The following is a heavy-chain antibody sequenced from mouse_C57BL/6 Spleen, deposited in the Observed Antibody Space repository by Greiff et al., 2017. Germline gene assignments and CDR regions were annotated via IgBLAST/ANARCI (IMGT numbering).Heavy chain of an antibody. V-gene: IGHV1-81*01. J-gene: IGHJ2*01. CDR1: GYTFTSYG. CDR2: IYPRSGNT. Sequence: VMLVESGAELARPGASVKLSCKASGYTFTSYGISWVKQRTGQGLEWIGEIYPRSGNTYYNEKFKGKATLTADKSSSTACMELRSLTSEDSAVYFCARSGYAVYFDYWGQGTTLTVSS. CDR3: ARSGYAVYFDY. D-gene: IGHD3-1*01.